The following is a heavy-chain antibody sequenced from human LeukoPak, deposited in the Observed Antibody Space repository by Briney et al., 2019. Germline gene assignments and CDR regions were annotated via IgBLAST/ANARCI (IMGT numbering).Heavy chain of an antibody. CDR3: ARTSNLYYYDSSGDGPYFDL. V-gene: IGHV4-38-2*01. CDR2: IYHSGST. CDR1: GYSISSGYY. J-gene: IGHJ2*01. D-gene: IGHD3-22*01. Sequence: ASETLSLTCAVSGYSISSGYYWGWIRQPPGKGLEWIGSIYHSGSTYYNPSLKSRVTISVDTSKNQFSLKLSSVTAADTAVYYCARTSNLYYYDSSGDGPYFDLWGRGTLVTVX.